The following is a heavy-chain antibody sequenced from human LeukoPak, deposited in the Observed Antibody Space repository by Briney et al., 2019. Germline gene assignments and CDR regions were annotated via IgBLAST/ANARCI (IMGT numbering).Heavy chain of an antibody. CDR2: FDLEDGET. V-gene: IGHV1-24*01. Sequence: ASVKVSCKASGYTFTVYHMHWVRHAPGKRLEWMGGFDLEDGETIYAQKFQGRVTMTEDPSTDTAYMELSSLRSEDTAVYYCATNSGGSSGYYYYWGQGTLVTVSS. J-gene: IGHJ4*02. CDR1: GYTFTVYH. CDR3: ATNSGGSSGYYYY. D-gene: IGHD3-22*01.